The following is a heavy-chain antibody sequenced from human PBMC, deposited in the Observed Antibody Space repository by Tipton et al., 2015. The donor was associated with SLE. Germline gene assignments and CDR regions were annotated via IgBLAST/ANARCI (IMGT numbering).Heavy chain of an antibody. Sequence: TLSLTCTVSGGSINRSIFYCGWIRQSPGKGLEWIGCIYYSGRTLYNPSRKSRVTMSVDTSKNQFSLNLSSVTAAESAVYYGARHEYYDLANWFDPWGQGALVIVSS. CDR1: GGSINRSIFY. V-gene: IGHV4-39*07. D-gene: IGHD3-3*01. CDR2: IYYSGRT. J-gene: IGHJ5*02. CDR3: ARHEYYDLANWFDP.